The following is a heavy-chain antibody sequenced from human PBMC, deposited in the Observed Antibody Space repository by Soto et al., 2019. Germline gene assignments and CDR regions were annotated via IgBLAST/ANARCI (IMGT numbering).Heavy chain of an antibody. CDR3: GHSSYGGIPAPES. CDR2: IYWNDDE. V-gene: IGHV2-5*01. Sequence: SGPTLVNPTQTLTRTCTFSGVSLTSSGVGVGWIRQPPGKAPEWLALIYWNDDERYSPPLESRLTITKCTPKDQVVLTVTNMDPVDTATHFCGHSSYGGIPAPESGGPGTLDTVSS. CDR1: GVSLTSSGVG. D-gene: IGHD4-17*01. J-gene: IGHJ4*02.